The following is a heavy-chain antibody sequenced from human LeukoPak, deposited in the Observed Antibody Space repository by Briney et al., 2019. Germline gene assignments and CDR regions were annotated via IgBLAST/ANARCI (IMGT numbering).Heavy chain of an antibody. V-gene: IGHV3-23*01. CDR2: ISGSGGST. Sequence: GGSLRLSCAASGFTFSSYAMSWVRQAPGKGLEWVSAISGSGGSTYYADSVKGRFTISRDNSKNTLYLQMNSLRAEDTAVYYCAKDPDPSYYDILTGRFDYWGQGTLVIVSS. D-gene: IGHD3-9*01. CDR3: AKDPDPSYYDILTGRFDY. J-gene: IGHJ4*02. CDR1: GFTFSSYA.